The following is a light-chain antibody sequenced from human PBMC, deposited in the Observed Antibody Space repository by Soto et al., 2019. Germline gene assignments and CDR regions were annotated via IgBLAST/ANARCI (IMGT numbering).Light chain of an antibody. CDR2: EVN. Sequence: QSALTQPPSASGSPGQSVTISCTGTSSDIGAYNSVSWYQQLPGKAPKLMIYEVNKRPSGVPDRFSGSGSGNTASLTVSGLRAGEEGDYYCSSYAGSNTVVFGGGTKLPVL. J-gene: IGLJ2*01. CDR3: SSYAGSNTVV. V-gene: IGLV2-8*01. CDR1: SSDIGAYNS.